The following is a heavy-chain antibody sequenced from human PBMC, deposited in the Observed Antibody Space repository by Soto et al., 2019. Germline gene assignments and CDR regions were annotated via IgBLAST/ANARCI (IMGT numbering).Heavy chain of an antibody. Sequence: SETLSLTCAVYGGSFSGYYWSWIRQPPGKGLEWIGEINHSGSTNYNPSLKSRVTISVDTSKNQFSLKLSSVTAADTAVYYCARTGPFGYGDYWGQGTLVTVYS. D-gene: IGHD5-12*01. CDR3: ARTGPFGYGDY. CDR2: INHSGST. J-gene: IGHJ4*02. CDR1: GGSFSGYY. V-gene: IGHV4-34*01.